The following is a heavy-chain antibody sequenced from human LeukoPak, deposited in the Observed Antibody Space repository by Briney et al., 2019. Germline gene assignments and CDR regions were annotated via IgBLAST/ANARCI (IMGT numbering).Heavy chain of an antibody. CDR2: IYSGGST. Sequence: GGSLRLSCAASGFTVSSNYMSWVRQAPGKGLEWVSVIYSGGSTYYADSVKGRFTISRDNSKNTLSLQMNSLRAEDTAVYYCAKSSSTAARFYYYYYMDVWGKGTTVTVSS. J-gene: IGHJ6*03. D-gene: IGHD6-6*01. CDR3: AKSSSTAARFYYYYYMDV. V-gene: IGHV3-66*01. CDR1: GFTVSSNY.